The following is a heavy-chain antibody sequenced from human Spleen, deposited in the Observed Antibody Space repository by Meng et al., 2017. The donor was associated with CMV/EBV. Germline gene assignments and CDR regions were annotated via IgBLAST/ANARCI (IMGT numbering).Heavy chain of an antibody. CDR3: ARAAADDDFWSDYEGPGGLDV. CDR2: IYYSGTT. D-gene: IGHD3-3*01. Sequence: ESLKISCTVSGVSISHYYWSWIRQPPGKGLEWIGYIYYSGTTNYNPSLKSRVTISLDTSKNQISLRLSSVTAADTAVYYCARAAADDDFWSDYEGPGGLDVWGQGTTVTVSS. V-gene: IGHV4-59*12. CDR1: GVSISHYY. J-gene: IGHJ6*02.